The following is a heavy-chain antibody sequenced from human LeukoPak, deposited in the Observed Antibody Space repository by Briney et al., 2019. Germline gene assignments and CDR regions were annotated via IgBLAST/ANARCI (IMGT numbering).Heavy chain of an antibody. J-gene: IGHJ4*02. D-gene: IGHD6-25*01. CDR2: IYPGDSDT. CDR1: GYSFTTYW. Sequence: GESLKISCKGSGYSFTTYWIGWVRQMPGKGLEWMGIIYPGDSDTEYSPSFQGQVTFSADKSTSTAYLQWSSLKASDTAMYYCARQRVYSSVDYWGQGTLVTVSS. V-gene: IGHV5-51*01. CDR3: ARQRVYSSVDY.